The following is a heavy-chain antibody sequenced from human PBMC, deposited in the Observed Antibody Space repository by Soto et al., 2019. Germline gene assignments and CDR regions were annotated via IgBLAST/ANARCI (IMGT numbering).Heavy chain of an antibody. J-gene: IGHJ1*01. CDR1: GDSMSSYY. Sequence: QVQLQESGPGLVKPSETLSLSCTVSGDSMSSYYWTWIRQPPGKGLESIGYIYYSGSTSYNPSLKSRVTISIDTSKNQFSLKLSSVTAADTAVYYCVRGRGPFQHWGQGTLITVSS. CDR2: IYYSGST. CDR3: VRGRGPFQH. D-gene: IGHD3-10*01. V-gene: IGHV4-59*01.